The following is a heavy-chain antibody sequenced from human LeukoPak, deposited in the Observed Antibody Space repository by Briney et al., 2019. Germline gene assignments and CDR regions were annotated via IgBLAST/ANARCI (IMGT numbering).Heavy chain of an antibody. CDR1: GASISSGSYY. CDR2: IYYSGST. D-gene: IGHD3-22*01. J-gene: IGHJ4*02. V-gene: IGHV4-39*01. Sequence: SETLSLTCTVSGASISSGSYYWGWIRQPPGKGLEWIGSIYYSGSTYYNPSLKSRVTISVDTSKNQFSLKLSSVTAADTAVYYCARRPVPTTMIVVVTYFDYWGQGTLVTVSS. CDR3: ARRPVPTTMIVVVTYFDY.